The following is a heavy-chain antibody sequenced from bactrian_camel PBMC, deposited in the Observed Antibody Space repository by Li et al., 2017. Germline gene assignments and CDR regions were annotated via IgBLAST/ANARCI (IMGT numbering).Heavy chain of an antibody. V-gene: IGHV3S53*01. J-gene: IGHJ6*01. D-gene: IGHD3*01. CDR2: IIAGSRK. CDR3: AKGMTSAPLLGFDA. CDR1: KYIVSAHC. Sequence: HVQLVESGGDSVQAGGSLRLSCATSKYIVSAHCMGWFRQAPGKEREGVARIIAGSRKYYADSVKGRFTISQDNAKNTVYLQLNSLTTEDTAMYFCAKGMTSAPLLGFDAWGQGTQVTVS.